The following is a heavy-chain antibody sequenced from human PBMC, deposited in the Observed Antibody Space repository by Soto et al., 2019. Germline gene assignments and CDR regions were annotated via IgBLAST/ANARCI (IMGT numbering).Heavy chain of an antibody. V-gene: IGHV4-30-2*01. CDR1: GDSMTSGDYS. Sequence: SETLSLTCTVSGDSMTSGDYSWSWIRQPPGKGLEWLGYIYRTGNTHYSPSLKGRVSISQDRSKNQFSLELTSVTAADTAVYYCARGDYQYSSDYWGQGTLVTVSS. CDR3: ARGDYQYSSDY. J-gene: IGHJ4*02. D-gene: IGHD2-2*01. CDR2: IYRTGNT.